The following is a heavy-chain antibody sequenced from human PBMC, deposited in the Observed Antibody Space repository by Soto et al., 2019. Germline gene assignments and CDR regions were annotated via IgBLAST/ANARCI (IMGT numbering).Heavy chain of an antibody. CDR2: IYPGDSDT. CDR1: GYSFTNYW. D-gene: IGHD1-1*01. CDR3: ARLLAYNWNDFVGFDS. V-gene: IGHV5-51*01. J-gene: IGHJ5*01. Sequence: PGESLKISCKGSGYSFTNYWIGWVRQMPGKGLEWMGIIYPGDSDTRYSPSFRGQVTISADKSISTAYLQWSSLKASDTAMYYCARLLAYNWNDFVGFDSSGQGTLVTVSS.